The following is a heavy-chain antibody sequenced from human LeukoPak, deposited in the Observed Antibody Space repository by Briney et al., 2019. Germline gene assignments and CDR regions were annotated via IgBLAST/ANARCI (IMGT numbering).Heavy chain of an antibody. CDR3: ARRDIVVVPASILGAFDI. CDR2: IYSGGTT. CDR1: GFTFDDYA. J-gene: IGHJ3*02. V-gene: IGHV3-53*01. D-gene: IGHD2-2*02. Sequence: PGGSLRLSCAASGFTFDDYAMHWVRQAPGKGLEWVSLIYSGGTTYYADSVEGRFTISRDNSKNTLYLQMNSLRAEDTALYYCARRDIVVVPASILGAFDIWGQGTMVTVSS.